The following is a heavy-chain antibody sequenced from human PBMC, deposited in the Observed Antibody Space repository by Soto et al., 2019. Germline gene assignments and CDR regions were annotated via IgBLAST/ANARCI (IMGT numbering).Heavy chain of an antibody. Sequence: QVQLQESGPGLVKPSQTLSLTCTVSGGSISSGDYYWSWIRQPPVKGLEWIGYIYYSGSTYYNPSLKSRVTISVDTSKNQFSLKLSSVTAADTAVYYCARWADLLPRAFDIWGQGTMVTVSS. J-gene: IGHJ3*02. V-gene: IGHV4-30-4*01. D-gene: IGHD3-10*01. CDR1: GGSISSGDYY. CDR3: ARWADLLPRAFDI. CDR2: IYYSGST.